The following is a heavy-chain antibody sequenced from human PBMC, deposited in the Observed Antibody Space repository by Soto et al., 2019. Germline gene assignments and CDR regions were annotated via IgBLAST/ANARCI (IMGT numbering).Heavy chain of an antibody. D-gene: IGHD3-22*01. V-gene: IGHV1-18*04. CDR3: ARQTWERAYYYDSSNFDY. Sequence: ASVKVSCKASGYTFTSYGISWVRQAPGQGLEWMGWISAYNGNTNYAQKLQGRVTMTTDTSTSTAYMELRSPRSDDTAVYYCARQTWERAYYYDSSNFDYWGQGTLVTVSS. CDR2: ISAYNGNT. J-gene: IGHJ4*02. CDR1: GYTFTSYG.